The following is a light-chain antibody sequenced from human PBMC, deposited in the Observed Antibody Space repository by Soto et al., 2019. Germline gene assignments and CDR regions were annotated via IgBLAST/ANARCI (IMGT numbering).Light chain of an antibody. CDR2: EGS. CDR1: SGDVGSYSH. J-gene: IGLJ1*01. Sequence: QSALTQPPSVSGSPGQSITIACTGTSGDVGSYSHVSWYQQQPGKAPRLIIYEGSKRPSGVSHRFSASRSDKTASLTISGLQAEDEAAYYYCSYALSSRYVFGTGTELTVL. V-gene: IGLV2-23*01. CDR3: CSYALSSRYV.